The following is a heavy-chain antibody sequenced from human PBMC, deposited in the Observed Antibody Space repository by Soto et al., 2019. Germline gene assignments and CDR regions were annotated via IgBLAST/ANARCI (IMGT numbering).Heavy chain of an antibody. J-gene: IGHJ4*02. CDR1: GGTFSSYT. D-gene: IGHD5-12*01. V-gene: IGHV1-69*02. CDR3: ARAATSREWLRFVY. Sequence: QVQLVQSGAEVKKPGSSVKVSCKASGGTFSSYTISWVRQAPGQGLEWMGRIIPILGIANYAQKFQGRVTITADKSTSTAYMELSSLRSEDTAVYYCARAATSREWLRFVYWGQGTLVTVSS. CDR2: IIPILGIA.